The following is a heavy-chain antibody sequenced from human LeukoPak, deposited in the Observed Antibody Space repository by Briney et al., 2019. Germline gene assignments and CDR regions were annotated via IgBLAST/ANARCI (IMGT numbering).Heavy chain of an antibody. CDR3: ARNGRGLHAFDI. CDR2: MSSCASTI. Sequence: PGGSLRLSCAASGFTYIDYYMSCITHAPGKGVEWVSYMSSCASTIYYADSVKGRFTISRDNAKNSLYLQMNSMRAEDTAVYYRARNGRGLHAFDIWGQGTMVTVSS. CDR1: GFTYIDYY. D-gene: IGHD1-1*01. V-gene: IGHV3-11*01. J-gene: IGHJ3*02.